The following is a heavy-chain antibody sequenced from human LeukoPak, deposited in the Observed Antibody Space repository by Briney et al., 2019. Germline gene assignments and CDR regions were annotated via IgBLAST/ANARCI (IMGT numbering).Heavy chain of an antibody. V-gene: IGHV4-39*07. CDR1: GGSISSSSYY. J-gene: IGHJ5*02. CDR3: ARDDQTWFDP. Sequence: SETLSLTCTVSGGSISSSSYYWGWIRQPPGKGLEWIGSIYYSGSTYYNPSLKSRVTISVDTSKNQFSLKLSSVTAADTAVYYCARDDQTWFDPWGQGTLVTVSS. CDR2: IYYSGST.